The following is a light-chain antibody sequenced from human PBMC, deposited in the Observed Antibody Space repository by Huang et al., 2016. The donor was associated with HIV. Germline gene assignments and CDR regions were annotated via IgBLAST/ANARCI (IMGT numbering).Light chain of an antibody. Sequence: DILLTQSPATLSVSLGERATLSCRATQSVSSNLAWYQQKVGQAPRLLIYAASARANGVSAGFSGSGSGTEFTLTISSLQSEDSAVYYCQQYDNRPPWTFGQGTKVEI. CDR3: QQYDNRPPWT. CDR1: QSVSSN. V-gene: IGKV3-15*01. J-gene: IGKJ1*01. CDR2: AAS.